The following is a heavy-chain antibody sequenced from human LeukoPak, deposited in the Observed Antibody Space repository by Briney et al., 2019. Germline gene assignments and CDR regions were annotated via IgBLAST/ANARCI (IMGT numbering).Heavy chain of an antibody. Sequence: SETLSLTCAVYGGSFSGYYWSWIRQPPGKGLEWIGEINHSGSTNYNPSLKSRVTISVDTSKNQFSLKLSSVTAADTAVYYCARGLPIVVVPAAIVWFDPWGQGTLVTVSS. D-gene: IGHD2-2*02. J-gene: IGHJ5*02. CDR2: INHSGST. V-gene: IGHV4-34*01. CDR1: GGSFSGYY. CDR3: ARGLPIVVVPAAIVWFDP.